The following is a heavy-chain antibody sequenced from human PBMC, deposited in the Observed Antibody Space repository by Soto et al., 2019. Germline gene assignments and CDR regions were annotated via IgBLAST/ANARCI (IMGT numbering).Heavy chain of an antibody. Sequence: QVQLVQSGAEVKKPGASVKVSCKTSGYTFTGYYIYWVRHAPGQGLEWMGWIKPHSGGTDSSQKFQGRVTMTRDTSISTAYMEVSSLRSDDTAVYYCAGKSCSSTPCPTTFWGQATLVTVSS. J-gene: IGHJ4*02. CDR1: GYTFTGYY. CDR2: IKPHSGGT. D-gene: IGHD2-2*01. CDR3: AGKSCSSTPCPTTF. V-gene: IGHV1-2*02.